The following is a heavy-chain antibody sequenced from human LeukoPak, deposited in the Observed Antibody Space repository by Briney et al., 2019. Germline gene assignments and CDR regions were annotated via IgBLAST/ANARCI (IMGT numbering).Heavy chain of an antibody. Sequence: GESLRLSCAASGFTFSDYYMSWIRQAPGKGLEWVSYISSSGSTRYYADSVQGRFTISRDNAKNSLYPQMSSLRAEDMAVYYCAREGRRTYDDFDYWGQGTLVTVSS. D-gene: IGHD5-12*01. CDR3: AREGRRTYDDFDY. CDR2: ISSSGSTR. CDR1: GFTFSDYY. V-gene: IGHV3-11*04. J-gene: IGHJ4*02.